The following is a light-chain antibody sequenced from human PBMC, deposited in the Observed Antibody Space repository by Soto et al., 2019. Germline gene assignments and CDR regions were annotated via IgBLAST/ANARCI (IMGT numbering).Light chain of an antibody. J-gene: IGKJ4*01. CDR3: QQLKSYPLT. V-gene: IGKV1-9*01. CDR2: AAP. CDR1: QGISSS. Sequence: DIQLTQSPSFLSASVRYRVTLTCRASQGISSSLAWYQQRAGKAPKFLIYAAPTLQSGAPSRFSGRRSGTEFAPTLSRLQPEDSHTYYCQQLKSYPLTFGGGTKVDIK.